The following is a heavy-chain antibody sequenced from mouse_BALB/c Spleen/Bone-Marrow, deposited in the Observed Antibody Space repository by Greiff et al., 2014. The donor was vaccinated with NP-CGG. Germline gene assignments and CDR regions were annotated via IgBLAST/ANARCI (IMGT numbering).Heavy chain of an antibody. CDR3: VRLDLFAY. V-gene: IGHV14-3*02. CDR1: GFNIKDTY. CDR2: IDPANGNT. Sequence: VQLQQSGAELVKPGASVKLSCTASGFNIKDTYMHWVKQRPEQGLEWIGRIDPANGNTKYDPKFQGKATITADTSSNTAYLQLSSLTSEDTAVYYCVRLDLFAYWGQGILVIVSA. J-gene: IGHJ3*01.